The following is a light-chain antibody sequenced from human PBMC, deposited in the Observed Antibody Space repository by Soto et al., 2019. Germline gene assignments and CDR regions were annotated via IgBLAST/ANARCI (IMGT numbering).Light chain of an antibody. CDR1: QTITYY. Sequence: DIQMTQSPSSLSASVGDRVTITCRASQTITYYVNWYQQKPGGAPRLLIYAASNLQGGVPSIFSGSGSETDVSLSISSLQLEDLATYYYHQSCAIPKTFGQGNKV. CDR3: HQSCAIPKT. V-gene: IGKV1-39*01. CDR2: AAS. J-gene: IGKJ1*01.